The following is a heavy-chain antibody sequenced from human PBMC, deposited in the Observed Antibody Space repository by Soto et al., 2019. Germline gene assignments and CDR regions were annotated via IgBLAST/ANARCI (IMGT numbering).Heavy chain of an antibody. CDR1: GGSFSGYY. CDR2: INHSGST. Sequence: SETLSLTCAVYGGSFSGYYWSWIRQPPGKGLEWIGEINHSGSTNYNPSLKSRVTISVDTSKNQFSLKLSSVTAADTAVYYCAIGGYSHYYGMDVWGQGTTVS. D-gene: IGHD2-15*01. J-gene: IGHJ6*02. V-gene: IGHV4-34*01. CDR3: AIGGYSHYYGMDV.